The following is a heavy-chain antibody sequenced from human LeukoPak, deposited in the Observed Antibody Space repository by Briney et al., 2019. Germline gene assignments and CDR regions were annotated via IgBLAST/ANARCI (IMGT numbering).Heavy chain of an antibody. Sequence: SANPSPKASGCTFISYAISWVRQAPGQGLEWMGGIIPIFGTANYARKFQGRVTITADESTSTAYMELSSLRSEDTAVYYCARDWRYYYGCSGYIGPCSTNWSTRWGQGSLVTVSS. CDR3: ARDWRYYYGCSGYIGPCSTNWSTR. V-gene: IGHV1-69*01. J-gene: IGHJ4*02. CDR2: IIPIFGTA. D-gene: IGHD3-22*01. CDR1: GCTFISYA.